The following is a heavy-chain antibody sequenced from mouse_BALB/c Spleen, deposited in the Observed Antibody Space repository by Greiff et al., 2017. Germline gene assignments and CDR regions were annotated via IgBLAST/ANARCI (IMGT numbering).Heavy chain of an antibody. CDR1: GFNIKDYY. D-gene: IGHD1-1*01. CDR3: ASYYGYVDY. V-gene: IGHV14-1*02. Sequence: EVQLQQSGAELVRPGGLVKLSRKASGFNIKDYYMHWVKQRPEQGLEWIGWIDPENGNTIYDPKFQGKASITADTSSNTAYLQLSSLTSEDTAVYYCASYYGYVDYWGQGTTLTVSS. CDR2: IDPENGNT. J-gene: IGHJ2*01.